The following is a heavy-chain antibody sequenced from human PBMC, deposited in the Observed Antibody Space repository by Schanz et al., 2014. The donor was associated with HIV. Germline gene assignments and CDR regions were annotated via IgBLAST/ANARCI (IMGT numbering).Heavy chain of an antibody. V-gene: IGHV3-23*01. Sequence: EVQLLESGGGLVQPGGSLRLSCAASGFTFSDYHMSWIRQAPGKGLEWVSVISGSGLSTYYADSVKGRFTISRDNSKNTLYLQMNSLRAEDTAVYYCARGSGPYYYYYGMDVWGQGTTVTVSS. CDR3: ARGSGPYYYYYGMDV. CDR2: ISGSGLST. D-gene: IGHD3-10*01. J-gene: IGHJ6*02. CDR1: GFTFSDYH.